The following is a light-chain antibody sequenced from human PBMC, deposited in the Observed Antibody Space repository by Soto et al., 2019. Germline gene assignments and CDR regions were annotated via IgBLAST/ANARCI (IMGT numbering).Light chain of an antibody. CDR3: MQALQGLT. CDR2: LAS. V-gene: IGKV2-28*01. Sequence: DIVVTQSPPTLPVTPGEPAFISCTSSQSLLYNNTYNYLDWYLQKPGQSPQLLIYLASNRAPGVPDRFSGSGSGTDCTLKITKVEAEDVGTYYCMQALQGLTFGQGTRLEIQ. CDR1: QSLLYNNTYNY. J-gene: IGKJ5*01.